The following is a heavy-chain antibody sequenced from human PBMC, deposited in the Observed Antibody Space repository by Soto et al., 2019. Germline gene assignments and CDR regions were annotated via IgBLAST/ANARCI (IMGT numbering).Heavy chain of an antibody. CDR2: IWYDGSNK. Sequence: PGGSLRLSCAASGFTFSSYGMHWVRQAPGKGLEWVAVIWYDGSNKYYADSVKGRFTISRDNSKNTLYLQMNSLRAEDTAVYYCARVLVPGIAAAGYYYGMDVWGQGTTVTVSS. CDR3: ARVLVPGIAAAGYYYGMDV. J-gene: IGHJ6*02. V-gene: IGHV3-33*01. D-gene: IGHD6-13*01. CDR1: GFTFSSYG.